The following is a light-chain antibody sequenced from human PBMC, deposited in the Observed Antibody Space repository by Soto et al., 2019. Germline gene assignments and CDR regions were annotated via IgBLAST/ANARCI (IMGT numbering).Light chain of an antibody. Sequence: EVVLTQSPVTLSLSPGEKATLSCRASQDINTYLGWYQQKPGQPPRLLMYDASNRASGVPARFGGSGSGTDITLTIDTLEPEDFAIYYCQHRYNWPLTFGAGTRVEIK. V-gene: IGKV3-11*01. J-gene: IGKJ4*01. CDR3: QHRYNWPLT. CDR1: QDINTY. CDR2: DAS.